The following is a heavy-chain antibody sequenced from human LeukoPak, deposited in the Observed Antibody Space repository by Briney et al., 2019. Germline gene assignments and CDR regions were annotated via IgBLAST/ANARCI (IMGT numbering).Heavy chain of an antibody. CDR2: ISWNSGSI. V-gene: IGHV3-9*01. D-gene: IGHD2-2*02. CDR3: AKALCSSTSCHIDY. J-gene: IGHJ4*02. CDR1: GFTFADYA. Sequence: PGRSLRLSCAASGFTFADYAMHWVRQAPGKGLEWVSGISWNSGSIGYADSVKGRFTISRDNAKNSLYLQMNSLRAEDTALYYCAKALCSSTSCHIDYWGQGTLVTVSS.